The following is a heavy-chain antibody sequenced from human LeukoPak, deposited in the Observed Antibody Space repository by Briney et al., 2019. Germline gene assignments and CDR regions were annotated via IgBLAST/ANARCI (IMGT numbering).Heavy chain of an antibody. Sequence: GGSPRLSCAASGFTFSSYEMNWVRQAPGKGLEWVSYISSSGSTIYYADSVKGRFTISRDNAKNSLYLQMNSLRAEDTAVYYCARISSSWSEIDYWGQGTLVTVSS. CDR1: GFTFSSYE. CDR3: ARISSSWSEIDY. CDR2: ISSSGSTI. D-gene: IGHD6-13*01. J-gene: IGHJ4*02. V-gene: IGHV3-48*03.